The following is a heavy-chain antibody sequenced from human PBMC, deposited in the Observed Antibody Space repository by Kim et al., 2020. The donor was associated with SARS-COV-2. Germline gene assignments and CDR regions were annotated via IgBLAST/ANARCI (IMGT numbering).Heavy chain of an antibody. D-gene: IGHD3-10*01. Sequence: SETLSLTCTVSGGSISSSSYYWGWIRQPPGKGLEWIGSIYYSGSTYYNPSLKSRVTISVDTSKNQFSLKLSSVTAADTAVYYCARDLIGSDYYGSGKGWGYYYYGMDVWGQGATVTVSS. CDR2: IYYSGST. J-gene: IGHJ6*02. CDR1: GGSISSSSYY. CDR3: ARDLIGSDYYGSGKGWGYYYYGMDV. V-gene: IGHV4-39*07.